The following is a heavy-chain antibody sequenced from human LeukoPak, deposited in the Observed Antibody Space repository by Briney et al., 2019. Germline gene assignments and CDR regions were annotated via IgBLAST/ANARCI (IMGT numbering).Heavy chain of an antibody. V-gene: IGHV3-48*01. CDR3: ARDPHSLDY. Sequence: GGSLRLSCTASGFSFSSYSMNWVGQAPGKGLEWVAYLAYTGTIHYADSVRGRFAISRDNAKSSLFLQLNSLRAEDTAVYYCARDPHSLDYWGQGTLVTVSS. CDR2: LAYTGTI. J-gene: IGHJ4*02. CDR1: GFSFSSYS.